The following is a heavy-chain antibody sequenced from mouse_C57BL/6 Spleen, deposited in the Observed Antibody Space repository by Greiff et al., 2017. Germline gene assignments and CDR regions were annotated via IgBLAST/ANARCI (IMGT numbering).Heavy chain of an antibody. Sequence: QVQLQQPGAGLVKPGASVKLSCKASGYTFTSYWMHWVKQRPGQGLEWIGMIHPNSGSTNYTEKFKSQATLPVNKYSSTAYMQLSSLTSEDSAVYYYARNWDEYFDVWGTGTTVTVSS. CDR1: GYTFTSYW. J-gene: IGHJ1*03. D-gene: IGHD4-1*01. CDR2: IHPNSGST. V-gene: IGHV1-64*01. CDR3: ARNWDEYFDV.